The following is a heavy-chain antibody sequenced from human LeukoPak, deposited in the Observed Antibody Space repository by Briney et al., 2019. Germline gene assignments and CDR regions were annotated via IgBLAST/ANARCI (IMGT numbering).Heavy chain of an antibody. D-gene: IGHD5-24*01. CDR1: GFPFSSYA. J-gene: IGHJ4*02. V-gene: IGHV3-23*01. Sequence: GGSLRLSCEASGFPFSSYAMNWVRQAPGKGLEWVSTISGSGGSTYYADSVKGRFTISRDMSKNTVYLQMNSLRAEDTAVYYCAKERGYGYNHIDYWGQGTLVTVSS. CDR2: ISGSGGST. CDR3: AKERGYGYNHIDY.